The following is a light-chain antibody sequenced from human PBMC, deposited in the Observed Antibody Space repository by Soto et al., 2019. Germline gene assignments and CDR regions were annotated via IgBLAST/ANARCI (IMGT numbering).Light chain of an antibody. J-gene: IGKJ2*01. CDR1: QDFGTDY. V-gene: IGKV3-20*01. Sequence: EIVVTQSPGTLSLSPGEGATLSCRSSQDFGTDYLAWYQQKPGQAPRLLIFGASRRASGVPDRFSGSGSGTDFTLTVSRLEPEDSGVYYCQQFVNSPYMYTFGQGTKLEI. CDR3: QQFVNSPYMYT. CDR2: GAS.